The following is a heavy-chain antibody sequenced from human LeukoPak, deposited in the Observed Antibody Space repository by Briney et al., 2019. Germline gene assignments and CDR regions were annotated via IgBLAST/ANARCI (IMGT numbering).Heavy chain of an antibody. Sequence: PSETLSLTCTVSGGSISSYYWSWIRQPPGKGLEWIGYIYYSGSTNYNPSLKSRVTISVDTSKNQFSLKLSSVTAADTAVYYCARAPYSSSWYGESWGQGTLVTVSS. D-gene: IGHD6-13*01. CDR3: ARAPYSSSWYGES. V-gene: IGHV4-59*01. CDR2: IYYSGST. CDR1: GGSISSYY. J-gene: IGHJ4*02.